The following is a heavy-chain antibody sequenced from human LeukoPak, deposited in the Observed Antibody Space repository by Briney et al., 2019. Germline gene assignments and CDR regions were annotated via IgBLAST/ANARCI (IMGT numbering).Heavy chain of an antibody. J-gene: IGHJ3*02. D-gene: IGHD3-9*01. V-gene: IGHV3-48*04. CDR3: ASGLGIRYFDWLLPDAFDI. CDR1: GFTFSSYS. CDR2: ISSSSSTI. Sequence: GGSLRLSCAASGFTFSSYSMNWVRQAPWKGLEWVSYISSSSSTIYYADSVKGRFTISRDNAKNSLYLQMNSLRAEDTAVYYCASGLGIRYFDWLLPDAFDIWGQGTMVTVSS.